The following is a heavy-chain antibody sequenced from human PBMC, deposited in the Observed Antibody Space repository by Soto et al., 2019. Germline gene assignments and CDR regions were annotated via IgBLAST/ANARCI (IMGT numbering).Heavy chain of an antibody. CDR2: ISHDGSNK. J-gene: IGHJ6*02. D-gene: IGHD2-2*01. CDR3: AKDRRRDQLLSKYGMDV. Sequence: QPGGSLRLSCAASGFTFSSYGMHWVRQAPGKGLEWVAVISHDGSNKYYADSVKGRFTISRGNSKNTLYLQMNSLRAEDTAVYYCAKDRRRDQLLSKYGMDVWGQGTTVTVSS. V-gene: IGHV3-30*18. CDR1: GFTFSSYG.